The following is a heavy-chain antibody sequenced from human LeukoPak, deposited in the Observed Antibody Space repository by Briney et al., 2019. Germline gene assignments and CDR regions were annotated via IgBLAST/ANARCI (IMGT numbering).Heavy chain of an antibody. V-gene: IGHV1-46*01. CDR2: INPSGGST. Sequence: ASVKVSCKASGYTFTSYYMHWVRQAPGQGLEWVGIINPSGGSTSYAQKFQGRVTMTRDTSTSTVYMELSSLRSEDTAVYYCARESRQLVAVYWGQGTLVTVSS. CDR1: GYTFTSYY. CDR3: ARESRQLVAVY. D-gene: IGHD2-15*01. J-gene: IGHJ4*02.